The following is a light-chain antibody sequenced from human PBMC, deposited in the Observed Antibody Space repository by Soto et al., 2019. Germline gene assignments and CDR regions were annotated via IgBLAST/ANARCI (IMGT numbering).Light chain of an antibody. J-gene: IGKJ5*01. V-gene: IGKV3-20*01. Sequence: VFTESSSALPFSLGEIATPSWRARQRVSSGYLAWYQQKPGQVPRLLIYGASNRATDIPDRFSGRGSGTDFTLTISRLEPEDFAVYYCQQYGSSPPSSTFGQGTRLEI. CDR1: QRVSSGY. CDR3: QQYGSSPPSST. CDR2: GAS.